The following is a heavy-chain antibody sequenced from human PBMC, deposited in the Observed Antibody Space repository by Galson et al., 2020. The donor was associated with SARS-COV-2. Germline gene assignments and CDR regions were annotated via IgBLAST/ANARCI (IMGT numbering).Heavy chain of an antibody. J-gene: IGHJ3*01. CDR3: AREDYGGNFGFDAFNV. Sequence: SETLSLTCTVSGYSISSGYYWGWIRQPPGKGLEWIGSVYHSGSTSYSPSLKSRVTISVETSKNQFSLKVTSVTAADTAVYYCAREDYGGNFGFDAFNVWGQGTIVAVSS. V-gene: IGHV4-38-2*02. D-gene: IGHD4-17*01. CDR2: VYHSGST. CDR1: GYSISSGYY.